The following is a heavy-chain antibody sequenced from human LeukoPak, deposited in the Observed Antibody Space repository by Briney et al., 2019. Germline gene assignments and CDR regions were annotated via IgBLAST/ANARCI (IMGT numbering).Heavy chain of an antibody. J-gene: IGHJ4*02. D-gene: IGHD3-3*02. Sequence: GGSLRLSCAVSGFTFSDYWVTWVRHTPGKGLEFVANINRDGSVKNYVDSVKGRFTISRDNAKNSLYLQMTSLRVDDTAIYYCARDPGFSSFDYWGQGTLVTVSS. CDR1: GFTFSDYW. CDR2: INRDGSVK. CDR3: ARDPGFSSFDY. V-gene: IGHV3-7*01.